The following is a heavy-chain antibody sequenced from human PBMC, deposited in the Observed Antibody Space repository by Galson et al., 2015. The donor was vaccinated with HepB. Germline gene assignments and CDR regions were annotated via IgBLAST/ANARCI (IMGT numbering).Heavy chain of an antibody. CDR2: ISGSGGST. V-gene: IGHV3-23*01. CDR3: AKDHGNGDDYFDY. CDR1: GFTFSSYA. D-gene: IGHD4-17*01. J-gene: IGHJ4*02. Sequence: SLRLSCAASGFTFSSYAMSWVRQAPGKGLEWVSAISGSGGSTYYADSVKGRFTISRDNSKNTLYLQMNSLRAEDTAVYYCAKDHGNGDDYFDYWGQGTLVTVSS.